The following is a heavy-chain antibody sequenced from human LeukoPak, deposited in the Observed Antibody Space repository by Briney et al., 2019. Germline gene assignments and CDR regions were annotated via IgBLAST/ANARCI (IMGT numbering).Heavy chain of an antibody. Sequence: SLTLSCPASGFTFTSYGMHWVRQAPGKGLEWVEVISYDGSNKYYADSVKGRFTISRDNSKNTVYLQMSRLRAEDTGVYYWAKDWGRSVTLYFGYWGQGTLLTVSS. CDR3: AKDWGRSVTLYFGY. D-gene: IGHD4-17*01. V-gene: IGHV3-30*18. J-gene: IGHJ4*02. CDR2: ISYDGSNK. CDR1: GFTFTSYG.